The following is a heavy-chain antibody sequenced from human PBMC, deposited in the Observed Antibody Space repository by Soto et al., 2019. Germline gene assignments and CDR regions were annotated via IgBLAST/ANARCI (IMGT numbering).Heavy chain of an antibody. J-gene: IGHJ6*04. D-gene: IGHD4-17*01. CDR3: ARLSYGGIKYYYYYYGMDV. Sequence: SLTCTVSGGSISSYYWSWIRQPPGKGLEWIGYIYYSGSTNYNPSLKSRVTISVDTSKNQFSLKLSSVTAADTAVYYCARLSYGGIKYYYYYYGMDVWGKGTTVTVS. CDR1: GGSISSYY. CDR2: IYYSGST. V-gene: IGHV4-59*01.